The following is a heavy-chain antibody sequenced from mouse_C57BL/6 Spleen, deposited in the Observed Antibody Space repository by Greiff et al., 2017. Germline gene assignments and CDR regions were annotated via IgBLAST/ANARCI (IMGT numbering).Heavy chain of an antibody. CDR1: GYTFTDYY. V-gene: IGHV1-26*01. Sequence: EVQLQQSGPELVKPGASVKISCKASGYTFTDYYKNWVKQSHGKSLEWIGDINPNNGGTSYNQKFKGKATLTVDKSSSTAYMELRSLTSEDSAVYYCARVYGSSYAWFAYWGQGTLVTVSA. CDR2: INPNNGGT. J-gene: IGHJ3*01. CDR3: ARVYGSSYAWFAY. D-gene: IGHD1-1*01.